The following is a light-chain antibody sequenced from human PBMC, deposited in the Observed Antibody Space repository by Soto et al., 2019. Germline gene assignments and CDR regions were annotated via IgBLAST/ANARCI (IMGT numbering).Light chain of an antibody. CDR2: EVK. V-gene: IGLV2-8*01. CDR1: SSNIGAGYNY. CDR3: SSYAGSNTYV. Sequence: QSVLTQPPSVSGAPGQRVTISCTGSSSNIGAGYNYVSWYQQHTGKAPKLMIYEVKKRPSGVPDRFSGSKSGNTASLTVSGLQAEDEADYYCSSYAGSNTYVFGTGTKVTVL. J-gene: IGLJ1*01.